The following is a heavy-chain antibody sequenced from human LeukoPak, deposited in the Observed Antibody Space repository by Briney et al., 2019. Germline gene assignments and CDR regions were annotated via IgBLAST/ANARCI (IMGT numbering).Heavy chain of an antibody. J-gene: IGHJ6*02. CDR2: ISAYNGNT. V-gene: IGHV1-18*01. CDR1: GYTFTSYG. D-gene: IGHD5-18*01. CDR3: ARDRNVDTAMALYYYYGMDV. Sequence: GASVKVSCKASGYTFTSYGISWVRQAPGQGLEWMGWISAYNGNTNYAQKLQGRVTMTTDTSTSTAYMELRSLRSDDTAVYYCARDRNVDTAMALYYYYGMDVWGQGTTATVSS.